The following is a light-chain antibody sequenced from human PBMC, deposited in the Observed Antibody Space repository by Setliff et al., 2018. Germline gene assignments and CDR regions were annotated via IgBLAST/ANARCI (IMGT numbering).Light chain of an antibody. CDR3: SSYAGSTGNV. Sequence: QSVLAQPASVSGSPGQTITISCTGTSSDIGIYNYVSWYQQYPDKAPKLLIYDVINRPSGVSDRFSGSKSGNMASLTISGLQAADEADYYCSSYAGSTGNVFGTGTKV. CDR2: DVI. V-gene: IGLV2-14*01. CDR1: SSDIGIYNY. J-gene: IGLJ1*01.